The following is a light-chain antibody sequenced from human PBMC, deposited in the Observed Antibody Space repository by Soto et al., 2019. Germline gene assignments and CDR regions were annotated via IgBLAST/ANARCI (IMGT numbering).Light chain of an antibody. J-gene: IGKJ3*01. CDR3: QQLFT. CDR1: QSVSGTY. V-gene: IGKV3-20*01. CDR2: GAS. Sequence: EIVLTQSPGTLSLSPGERATLSCRASQSVSGTYLAWYQQKPGQAPRLLIYGASSRATGIPDMFSGSGSVTDFTLTISRLEPEDFAVYYCQQLFTFGPGTKADI.